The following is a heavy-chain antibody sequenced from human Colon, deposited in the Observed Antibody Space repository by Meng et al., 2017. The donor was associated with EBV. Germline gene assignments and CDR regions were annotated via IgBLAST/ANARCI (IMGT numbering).Heavy chain of an antibody. Sequence: QGQAQGAAPGRCRPSQTSSLTCTVSGRSVSSGEYNWSWNRQPPGKGLELIGHIYYSGRTSYNPSLESRVTISVDTSNDQCSLKLSSLTAADTAVYYCARVGWRQWSFDLWGRGTLVTVSS. CDR3: ARVGWRQWSFDL. CDR2: IYYSGRT. V-gene: IGHV4-30-4*01. CDR1: GRSVSSGEYN. D-gene: IGHD5-18*01. J-gene: IGHJ2*01.